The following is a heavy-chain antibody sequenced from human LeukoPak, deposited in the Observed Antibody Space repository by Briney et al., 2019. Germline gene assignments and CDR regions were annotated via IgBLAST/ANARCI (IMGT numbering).Heavy chain of an antibody. J-gene: IGHJ5*02. V-gene: IGHV1-69*06. CDR3: ARGLRYFDWLFL. D-gene: IGHD3-9*01. CDR2: IIPIFGTA. CDR1: GGTFSIYA. Sequence: SVTVSFKASGGTFSIYAISWVRQAPGQGLEWMGGIIPIFGTANYAQKFQGRVTITADKSTSTAYMELSSLRSEDTAVYYCARGLRYFDWLFLWGQGTLVTVSS.